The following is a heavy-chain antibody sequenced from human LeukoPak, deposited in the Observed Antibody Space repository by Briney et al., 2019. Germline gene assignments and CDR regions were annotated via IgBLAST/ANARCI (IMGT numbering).Heavy chain of an antibody. CDR3: ARYSSSGGLDY. J-gene: IGHJ4*02. CDR2: IYSSGST. Sequence: SETLSLTCSVSGGSISSNYWGWIRQPAGKALEWIGRIYSSGSTHYNPSLKSRVTMSADTSKNQFSLKLSSVTAADTAMYYCARYSSSGGLDYWGQGTLVTVSS. V-gene: IGHV4-4*07. CDR1: GGSISSNY. D-gene: IGHD6-19*01.